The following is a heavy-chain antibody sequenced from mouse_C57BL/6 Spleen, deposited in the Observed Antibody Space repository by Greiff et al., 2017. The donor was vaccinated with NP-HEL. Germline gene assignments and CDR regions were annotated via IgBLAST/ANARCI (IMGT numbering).Heavy chain of an antibody. CDR1: GYTFTDYY. Sequence: QVQLQQSGAELVRPGASVKLSCKASGYTFTDYYIHWVKQRPGQGLEWIARIYPGSGNTYYNEKFKGKATLTAEKSSSTAYMQLSSLTSEASAVYVCAREGVFTTVVAHWYFDGWGTGTTLTVSS. V-gene: IGHV1-76*01. D-gene: IGHD1-1*01. CDR2: IYPGSGNT. CDR3: AREGVFTTVVAHWYFDG. J-gene: IGHJ1*03.